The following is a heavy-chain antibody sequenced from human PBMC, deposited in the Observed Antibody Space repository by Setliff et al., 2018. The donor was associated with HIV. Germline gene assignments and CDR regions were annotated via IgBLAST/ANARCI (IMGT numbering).Heavy chain of an antibody. CDR1: GGSTRTGDW. CDR3: ARDYYDDSYYRPGIYYYYYMDV. D-gene: IGHD3-10*01. Sequence: PSETLSLTCAVSGGSTRTGDWWSWVRQSPGKGLEWIGEISHSGSTNYNPSLRSRVTISVDTSSNQFSLKLSSVTAADTAVYYCARDYYDDSYYRPGIYYYYYMDVWGKGTTVTVSS. J-gene: IGHJ6*03. CDR2: ISHSGST. V-gene: IGHV4-4*02.